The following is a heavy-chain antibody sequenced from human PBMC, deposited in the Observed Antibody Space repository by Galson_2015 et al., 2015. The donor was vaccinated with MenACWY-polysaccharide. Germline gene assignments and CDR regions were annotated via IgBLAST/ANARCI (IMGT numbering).Heavy chain of an antibody. J-gene: IGHJ3*02. CDR3: TKNTRYFDWFDAFGI. V-gene: IGHV3-9*01. CDR1: GFTFDNYA. CDR2: ISWNSLNI. Sequence: SLRLSCAASGFTFDNYAMHWVRLAPGKGLEWVAGISWNSLNIDYADSVKGRFTISRDNAKNSPYLQMNSLRVEDTALYYCTKNTRYFDWFDAFGIWGQGTMVTVSS. D-gene: IGHD3-9*01.